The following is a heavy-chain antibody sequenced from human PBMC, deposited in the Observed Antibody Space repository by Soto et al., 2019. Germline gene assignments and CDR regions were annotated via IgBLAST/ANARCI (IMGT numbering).Heavy chain of an antibody. CDR1: GFTFSNAW. CDR2: IKSKTDGGTT. CDR3: SSMTMDNTDDYYYCGMDV. Sequence: GSLRLSCAASGFTFSNAWMSWVRQAPGKGLEWVGRIKSKTDGGTTDYAAPVKGRFTISRDDSKNTLYLQMNSLKTEDTAVYYCSSMTMDNTDDYYYCGMDVWGQGTTVTVSS. D-gene: IGHD3-10*01. V-gene: IGHV3-15*01. J-gene: IGHJ6*02.